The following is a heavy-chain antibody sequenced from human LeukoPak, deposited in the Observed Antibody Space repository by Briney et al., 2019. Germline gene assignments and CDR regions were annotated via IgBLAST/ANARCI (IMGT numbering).Heavy chain of an antibody. CDR2: IWYDGSKE. V-gene: IGHV3-33*03. D-gene: IGHD3-22*01. Sequence: GGSLRLSCAASGFTFSSFGMHWVRQAPGKGLEWVAVIWYDGSKEYYADSVKGRFTISRDNSKNTVYLQMNSLRVEDTAVYYCATHYYDSSGYYSPDYWGQGTLVTVSS. J-gene: IGHJ4*02. CDR3: ATHYYDSSGYYSPDY. CDR1: GFTFSSFG.